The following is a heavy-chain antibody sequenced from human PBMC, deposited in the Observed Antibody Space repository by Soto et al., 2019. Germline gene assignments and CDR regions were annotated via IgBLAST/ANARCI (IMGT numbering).Heavy chain of an antibody. CDR1: GGSVRAPDW. V-gene: IGHV4-4*02. CDR2: VHISGHS. J-gene: IGHJ5*01. D-gene: IGHD1-1*01. Sequence: SETLSLTCTLSGGSVRAPDWWNWVRQSPDKGLEWIAEVHISGHSNYNPSLRSRVSVSIDSSKNQFYLNLNSVTAADTAIYYCARVRQGCSANNCYFDPWGQGTQVTVPQ. CDR3: ARVRQGCSANNCYFDP.